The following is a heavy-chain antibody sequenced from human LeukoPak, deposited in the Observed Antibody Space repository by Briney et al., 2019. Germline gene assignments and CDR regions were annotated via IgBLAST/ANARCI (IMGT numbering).Heavy chain of an antibody. Sequence: PGGSLRLSCTASGFTLGSYSMNWVRQAPGKGLEWISYITNSGSVMYYADSVRGRFTIPRDNAKNSLYLQMNSLRGEDTAVYYCARASAGSYYNFDSWGQGTLVTVSS. D-gene: IGHD3-10*01. J-gene: IGHJ4*02. CDR3: ARASAGSYYNFDS. CDR1: GFTLGSYS. CDR2: ITNSGSVM. V-gene: IGHV3-48*01.